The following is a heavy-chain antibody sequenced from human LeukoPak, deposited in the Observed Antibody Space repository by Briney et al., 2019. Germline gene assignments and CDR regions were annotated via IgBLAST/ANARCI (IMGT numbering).Heavy chain of an antibody. V-gene: IGHV1-18*01. Sequence: ASVKVSCKASGYTFTSYGISWVRQAPGQGLEWMGWISAYNGNTNYAQKLQGRVTMTTDTSTSTAYMELRSLRSDDTAVYYCARRGSGSYLRYYYYYMDVWGKGTTVTISS. J-gene: IGHJ6*03. CDR2: ISAYNGNT. CDR3: ARRGSGSYLRYYYYYMDV. CDR1: GYTFTSYG. D-gene: IGHD3-10*01.